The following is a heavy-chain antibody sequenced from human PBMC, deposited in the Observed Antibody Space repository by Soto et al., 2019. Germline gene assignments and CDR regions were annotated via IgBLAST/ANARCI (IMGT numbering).Heavy chain of an antibody. D-gene: IGHD3-22*01. CDR2: IIPIFGTA. J-gene: IGHJ5*02. V-gene: IGHV1-69*13. Sequence: GASVPVSFKASGGTFSSYAISWVRQAPGQGLEWMGGIIPIFGTANYAQKFQGRVTITADESTSTAYMELSSLRSEDTDVYYCAITMKPLYCFDPWGQGTLVTVSS. CDR3: AITMKPLYCFDP. CDR1: GGTFSSYA.